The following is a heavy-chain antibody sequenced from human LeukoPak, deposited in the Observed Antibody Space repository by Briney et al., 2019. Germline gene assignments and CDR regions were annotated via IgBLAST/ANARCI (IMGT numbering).Heavy chain of an antibody. CDR1: GGSNSSSSHY. V-gene: IGHV4-39*01. J-gene: IGHJ4*02. CDR3: HFKYCSSSTCFYYFDY. D-gene: IGHD2-2*01. CDR2: IYYSGIT. Sequence: PSETLSLTCTVSGGSNSSSSHYWGWIRQPPGKGLEWIGSIYYSGITYYNPSLRSRVTISVDTSKNQFSLKLSSVTATDTAVYYCHFKYCSSSTCFYYFDYWGQGTLVTVSS.